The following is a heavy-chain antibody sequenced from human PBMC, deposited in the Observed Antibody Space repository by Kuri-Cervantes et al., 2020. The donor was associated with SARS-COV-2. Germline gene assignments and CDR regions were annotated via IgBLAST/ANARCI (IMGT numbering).Heavy chain of an antibody. CDR3: ASLLSGGGAHLYYFYMDA. V-gene: IGHV3-21*01. CDR2: ISSSSSQR. J-gene: IGHJ6*03. D-gene: IGHD3-16*01. Sequence: GESLKISCAASGFTFSTYSMTWVRQAPGKGLEWDSSISSSSSQRYYVDSVKGRFTISRDNAKNSLYLQMNSLRAEDTAVYYCASLLSGGGAHLYYFYMDAWGKGTSVTVSS. CDR1: GFTFSTYS.